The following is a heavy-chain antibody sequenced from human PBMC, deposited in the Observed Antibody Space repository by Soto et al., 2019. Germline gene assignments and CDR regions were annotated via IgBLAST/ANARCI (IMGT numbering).Heavy chain of an antibody. CDR2: IDPSNSYI. V-gene: IGHV5-10-1*01. D-gene: IGHD1-1*01. J-gene: IGHJ6*02. Sequence: ESLKISCQGSGYSFTTHWITWVRQTPGKGLEWMGRIDPSNSYINYSPSFQGHVTISVDRSISTAYLQWSGLEASDNAIYYCARRLSGPKEEYNAYYFYGLDVWGQGTKVTVSS. CDR3: ARRLSGPKEEYNAYYFYGLDV. CDR1: GYSFTTHW.